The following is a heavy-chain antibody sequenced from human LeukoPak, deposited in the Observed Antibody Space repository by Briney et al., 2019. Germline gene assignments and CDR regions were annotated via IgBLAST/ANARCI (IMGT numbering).Heavy chain of an antibody. J-gene: IGHJ4*02. V-gene: IGHV3-23*01. CDR2: ISGTTGNT. CDR1: GFTFSSYW. CDR3: AKDFRNHCGGNCYPDY. Sequence: PGGSLRLSCAATGFTFSSYWMSWVRQAPGKGLEWVSSISGTTGNTYYADSVKGRFTISRDNSKNTLYLQMNNLRAEDTAVCYCAKDFRNHCGGNCYPDYWGQGTLVTVSS. D-gene: IGHD2-15*01.